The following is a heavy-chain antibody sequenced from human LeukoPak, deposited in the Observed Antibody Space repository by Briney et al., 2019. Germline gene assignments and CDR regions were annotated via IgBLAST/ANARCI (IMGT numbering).Heavy chain of an antibody. CDR3: ARGRIRYGSGDNWFDP. D-gene: IGHD3-10*01. J-gene: IGHJ5*02. CDR2: MNPNSGNT. V-gene: IGHV1-8*01. CDR1: DYSFTSCD. Sequence: GASVKVSFKASDYSFTSCDINWVRQATGQGLEWMGLMNPNSGNTGYAQKFQGRVTMTSNTSISTDYMELSSLRSEDTAVYYCARGRIRYGSGDNWFDPWGQGTLVTVSS.